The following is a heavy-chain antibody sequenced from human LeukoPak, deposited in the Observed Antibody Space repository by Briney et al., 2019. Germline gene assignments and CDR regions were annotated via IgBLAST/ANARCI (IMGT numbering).Heavy chain of an antibody. CDR3: AKEGAIYYYYYMDV. V-gene: IGHV3-21*01. Sequence: GGSLRLSCAASGFTLSSHSMNWVRQAPGKGLEWVASISSSSSYIYYADSVKGRFTISRDNAKNSLFLQMNSLRAEDTAVYYCAKEGAIYYYYYMDVWGKGTTVTISS. CDR2: ISSSSSYI. J-gene: IGHJ6*03. CDR1: GFTLSSHS. D-gene: IGHD1-26*01.